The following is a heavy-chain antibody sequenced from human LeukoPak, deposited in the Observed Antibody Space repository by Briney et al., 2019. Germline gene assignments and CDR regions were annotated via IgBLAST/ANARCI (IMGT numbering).Heavy chain of an antibody. CDR3: ATPGDYGGH. D-gene: IGHD4-17*01. V-gene: IGHV3-21*01. CDR1: GFTFSSYG. CDR2: ISSSGSYI. J-gene: IGHJ4*02. Sequence: PGGSLRLSCAASGFTFSSYGFYWVRQAPGKGLEWVASISSSGSYIYYGDSLKGRVTISRDNAKNSVNLQVKNLRANDTALYYCATPGDYGGHWGQGTLVIVSS.